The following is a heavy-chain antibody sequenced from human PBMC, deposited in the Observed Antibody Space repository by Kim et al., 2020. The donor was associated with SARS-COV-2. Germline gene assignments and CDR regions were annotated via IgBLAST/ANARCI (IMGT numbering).Heavy chain of an antibody. D-gene: IGHD4-17*01. CDR1: GFTFTDYA. J-gene: IGHJ4*02. CDR3: AKEWRMTTLTSGGGYFDH. Sequence: GGSLRLSCAASGFTFTDYAINWVRQAPGKGLEWVAAISGGGSTYYADSVKGRFTISRDNSKNTLYLQMNSLRAEDTAIYYCAKEWRMTTLTSGGGYFDHWGQGTLVTVSS. CDR2: ISGGGST. V-gene: IGHV3-23*01.